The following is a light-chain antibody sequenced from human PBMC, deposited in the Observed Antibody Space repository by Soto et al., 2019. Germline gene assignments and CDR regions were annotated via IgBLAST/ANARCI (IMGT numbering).Light chain of an antibody. CDR2: QTS. Sequence: VLSLSPATLSSYNGDRVTLSCRASQYINTRLAWYQHRPGQAPRLLIYQTSIRAAGIPARFSASGSGTDFTLTISDVQAEDFALYYCHQRQSWPRTFGQGSNVDIK. J-gene: IGKJ1*01. CDR1: QYINTR. CDR3: HQRQSWPRT. V-gene: IGKV3-11*01.